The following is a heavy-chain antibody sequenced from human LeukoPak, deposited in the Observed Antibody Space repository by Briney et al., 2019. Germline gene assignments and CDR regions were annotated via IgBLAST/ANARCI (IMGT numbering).Heavy chain of an antibody. J-gene: IGHJ5*02. Sequence: SETLSLTCAVYGGSFSGYYWSWIRQPPGKWLEWIGEINHSGSTNYNPSLKSRVTISVDTSKNQFSLKLSSVTAADTAVYYCARGLRWVYSYGPRGDHWGQGTLVTVSS. CDR3: ARGLRWVYSYGPRGDH. CDR1: GGSFSGYY. CDR2: INHSGST. D-gene: IGHD5-18*01. V-gene: IGHV4-34*01.